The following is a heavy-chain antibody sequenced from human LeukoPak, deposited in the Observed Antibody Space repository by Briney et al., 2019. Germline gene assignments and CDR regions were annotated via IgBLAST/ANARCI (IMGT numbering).Heavy chain of an antibody. D-gene: IGHD6-13*01. V-gene: IGHV3-20*04. CDR3: ASAYSSSWYTAFDI. CDR2: INWNGGST. Sequence: PGGSLRLSCAASGFTFDDYTMHWVRQAPGKGLEWVSGINWNGGSTGYADSVKGRFTISRDNAKNSLYLQMNSLRAEDTALYYCASAYSSSWYTAFDIWGQGTMVTVSS. J-gene: IGHJ3*02. CDR1: GFTFDDYT.